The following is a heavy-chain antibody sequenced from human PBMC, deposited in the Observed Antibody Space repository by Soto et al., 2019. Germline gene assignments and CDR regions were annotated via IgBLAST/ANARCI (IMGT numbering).Heavy chain of an antibody. CDR3: AHRRNSHYFDY. V-gene: IGHV4-39*01. D-gene: IGHD4-4*01. J-gene: IGHJ4*02. CDR2: IYYSGST. CDR1: GGSISSSSYY. Sequence: NPSETLSLTCTVSGGSISSSSYYWGWIRQPPGKGLEWIGSIYYSGSTYYNPSLKSRVTISVDTSKNQFSLKLSSVTAADTAVYYCAHRRNSHYFDYWGQGTLVTVSS.